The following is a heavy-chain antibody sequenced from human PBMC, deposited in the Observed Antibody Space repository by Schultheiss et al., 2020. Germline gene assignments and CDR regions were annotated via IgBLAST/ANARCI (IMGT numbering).Heavy chain of an antibody. CDR1: GYSFTSYW. CDR3: ARPRSYDDGWYLED. J-gene: IGHJ4*02. V-gene: IGHV5-51*01. CDR2: IYPGDSDA. Sequence: GGSLRLSCKGSGYSFTSYWIGWVRQMPGKGLEWMGIIYPGDSDARYSPSFQGHVTISADKSINTAYLQWSSLKASDTAMYYCARPRSYDDGWYLEDWGQGTRVTVSS. D-gene: IGHD3-16*01.